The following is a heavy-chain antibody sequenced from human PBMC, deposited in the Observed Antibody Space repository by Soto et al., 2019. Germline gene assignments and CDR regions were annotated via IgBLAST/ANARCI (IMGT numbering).Heavy chain of an antibody. D-gene: IGHD2-8*01. CDR1: GGFISSGGYY. Sequence: SETLSLTCTVSGGFISSGGYYWSWIRQHPGKGLEWTGYIDYSGSSFSNPSLQSRVTISVDSSKSQFSLKLSSVTAADTAVYYCAKDRGGVPDYWGQGTLVTVSS. V-gene: IGHV4-31*03. CDR2: IDYSGSS. CDR3: AKDRGGVPDY. J-gene: IGHJ4*02.